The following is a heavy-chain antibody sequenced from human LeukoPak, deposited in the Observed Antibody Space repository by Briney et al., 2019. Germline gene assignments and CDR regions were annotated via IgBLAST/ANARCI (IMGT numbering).Heavy chain of an antibody. CDR3: ARVGMATIKPDLSFDP. CDR2: IYYSGST. Sequence: SETLSLTCTVSGGSISSGGYYWSWIRQHPGKGLEWIGYIYYSGSTYYNPSLKSRVTTSVDTSKNQFSLKLSSVTAADTAVYYCARVGMATIKPDLSFDPWGQGTLVTVSS. V-gene: IGHV4-31*03. CDR1: GGSISSGGYY. J-gene: IGHJ5*02. D-gene: IGHD5-24*01.